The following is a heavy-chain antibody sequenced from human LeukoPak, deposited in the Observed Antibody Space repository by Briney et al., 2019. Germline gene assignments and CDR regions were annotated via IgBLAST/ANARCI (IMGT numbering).Heavy chain of an antibody. CDR3: ARDTTAANDY. Sequence: SVKVSCKASGGTFSSYAISWVRQAPGQGLEWMGGIIPIFGTANYAQKFQGRVTMTRDTSTSTVYMELSSLRSEDTAVYYCARDTTAANDYWGQGTLVTVSS. V-gene: IGHV1-69*05. D-gene: IGHD2-2*01. CDR2: IIPIFGTA. J-gene: IGHJ4*02. CDR1: GGTFSSYA.